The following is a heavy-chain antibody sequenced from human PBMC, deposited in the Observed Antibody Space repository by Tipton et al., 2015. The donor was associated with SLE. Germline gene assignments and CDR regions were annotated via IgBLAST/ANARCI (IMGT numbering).Heavy chain of an antibody. CDR2: IFSTEST. J-gene: IGHJ3*02. V-gene: IGHV4-59*12. CDR3: ARRDGLNGFDI. CDR1: GGSITTYY. Sequence: TLSLTCTVSGGSITTYYWSWIRQPPGKGLEWIGYIFSTESTNYNPSVKSRVTISVDTSKNQFSLKLSPVTATDTAVYFCARRDGLNGFDIWGRGTMVTVSS. D-gene: IGHD2-21*01.